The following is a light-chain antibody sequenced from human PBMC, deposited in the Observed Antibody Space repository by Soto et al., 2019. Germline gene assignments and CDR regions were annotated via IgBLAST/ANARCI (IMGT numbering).Light chain of an antibody. V-gene: IGKV3-20*01. Sequence: EIVLTQSPGTLSLSPGERATLSCRASQSVSSNYLAWYQQKPGQALRLLIYGASSRATGIPDRFSGSGSGTDFTLTISRLEPEDFVVYYCQQYGSSPPLTFGGGTKVEIK. CDR3: QQYGSSPPLT. CDR2: GAS. CDR1: QSVSSNY. J-gene: IGKJ4*01.